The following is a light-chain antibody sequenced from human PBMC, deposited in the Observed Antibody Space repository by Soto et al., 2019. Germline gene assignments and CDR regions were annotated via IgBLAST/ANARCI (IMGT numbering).Light chain of an antibody. J-gene: IGLJ1*01. V-gene: IGLV2-14*01. CDR1: SDDVGCYNY. Sequence: QSVLTQPASVSGSPGQSITISCTGTSDDVGCYNYVSWYQHHPGEAPKLVIYEVYNRASGVSNRFSGSKSGNTAFLTISGLQAEEEAEYSCCSKKSTISYVFGSGTKVTV. CDR2: EVY. CDR3: CSKKSTISYV.